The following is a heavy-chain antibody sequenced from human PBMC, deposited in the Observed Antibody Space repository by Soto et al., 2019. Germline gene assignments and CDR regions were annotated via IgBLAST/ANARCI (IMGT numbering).Heavy chain of an antibody. Sequence: SETLSLTCTVSGGSISSSGYYWSWIRQHPGKGLEWIGYIYYSGSTYYNPSLKSRVTITVDTSKNQFSLKLSSVTAADTAVYYCARGADYYGSGSSPGWFDPWGQGTLVTVSS. D-gene: IGHD3-10*01. J-gene: IGHJ5*02. CDR2: IYYSGST. CDR3: ARGADYYGSGSSPGWFDP. V-gene: IGHV4-31*03. CDR1: GGSISSSGYY.